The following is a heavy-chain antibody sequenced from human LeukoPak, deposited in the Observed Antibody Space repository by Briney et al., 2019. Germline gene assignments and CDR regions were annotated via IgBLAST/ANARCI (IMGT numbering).Heavy chain of an antibody. V-gene: IGHV3-23*01. Sequence: GGSLRLSCAASGFTFNLYGTSWVRQAPGKGLEWVSVISAVGDIYYADSVKGRFTISRDNSKNMLYLQMNSLRAEDTAVYYCAKAMAGGYNYGPFDNWGLGALVTVSS. CDR3: AKAMAGGYNYGPFDN. CDR1: GFTFNLYG. J-gene: IGHJ4*02. D-gene: IGHD5-18*01. CDR2: ISAVGDI.